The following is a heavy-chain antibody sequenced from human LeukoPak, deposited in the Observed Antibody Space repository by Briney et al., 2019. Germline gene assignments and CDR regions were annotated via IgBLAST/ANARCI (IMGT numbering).Heavy chain of an antibody. V-gene: IGHV3-23*01. CDR2: ISSSGGNT. J-gene: IGHJ4*02. CDR1: GFTFSNFA. D-gene: IGHD4-17*01. Sequence: PGGSLRLSCAASGFTFSNFAMSWVRQAPGKGLEWVSGISSSGGNTYYADSVKGRFTISRDNSKNTLYLQMNSLRAEATAVYYCASGIGTTVTYYFDYWGQRALVTVSS. CDR3: ASGIGTTVTYYFDY.